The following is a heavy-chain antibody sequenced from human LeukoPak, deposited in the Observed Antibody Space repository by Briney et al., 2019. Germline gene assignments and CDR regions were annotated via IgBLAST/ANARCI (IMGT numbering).Heavy chain of an antibody. V-gene: IGHV3-30*03. CDR3: ASRTYDSSGYQ. CDR1: GFTFSSFG. Sequence: GGSLRLSCAASGFTFSSFGMHWVRQAPGKGLEWVAVISYDGSNKYYADSVKGRFTISRDNSKNALYLQMNSLRAEDTAVYYCASRTYDSSGYQWGQGTLVTVSS. D-gene: IGHD3-22*01. J-gene: IGHJ4*02. CDR2: ISYDGSNK.